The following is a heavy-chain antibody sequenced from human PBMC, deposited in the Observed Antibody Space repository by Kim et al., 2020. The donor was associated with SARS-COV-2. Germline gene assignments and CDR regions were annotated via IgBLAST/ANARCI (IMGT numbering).Heavy chain of an antibody. CDR2: ISSSSSYI. J-gene: IGHJ5*02. Sequence: GGSLRLSCAASGFTFSSYSMNWVRQAPGKGLERVSFISSSSSYIYYADSVKGRFTISRDNAKNSLYLQMNSLRAEDTAVYYCARTFRITMVRGVILNWFDPWGQGTLVTVSS. CDR1: GFTFSSYS. V-gene: IGHV3-21*01. CDR3: ARTFRITMVRGVILNWFDP. D-gene: IGHD3-10*01.